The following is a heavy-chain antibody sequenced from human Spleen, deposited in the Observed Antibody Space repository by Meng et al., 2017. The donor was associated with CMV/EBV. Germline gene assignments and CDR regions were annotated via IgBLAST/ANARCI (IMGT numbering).Heavy chain of an antibody. CDR2: IYYSGST. CDR1: GGSISSGDYY. Sequence: QGQLQESGPGLVKPSQPLSLTCTVSGGSISSGDYYWSWIRQPPGKGLEWIGYIYYSGSTYYNPSLKSRVTISVDTSKNQFSLKLSSVTAADTAVYYCARGEPYYYDSSGYLSGWFDPWGQGTLVTVSS. CDR3: ARGEPYYYDSSGYLSGWFDP. D-gene: IGHD3-22*01. V-gene: IGHV4-30-4*08. J-gene: IGHJ5*02.